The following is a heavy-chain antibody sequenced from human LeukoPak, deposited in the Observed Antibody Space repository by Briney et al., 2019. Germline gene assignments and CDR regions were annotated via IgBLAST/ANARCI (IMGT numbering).Heavy chain of an antibody. CDR3: ARQSSNDNFPRYFDR. CDR2: ASDSGVT. CDR1: GDPISNSPYF. Sequence: TSETLSLTCSVSGDPISNSPYFWAWIRQRPGKGLEWIATASDSGVTYNKPSLKSRVTISVDTSNNQFSLRVTSVTAADTAVYFCARQSSNDNFPRYFDRWGQGTLVTVSS. V-gene: IGHV4-39*01. D-gene: IGHD1-1*01. J-gene: IGHJ4*02.